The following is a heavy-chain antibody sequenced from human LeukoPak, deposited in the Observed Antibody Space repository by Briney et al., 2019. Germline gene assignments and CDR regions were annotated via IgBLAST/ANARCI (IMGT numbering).Heavy chain of an antibody. CDR3: ATQIDYDFWSGYYGY. D-gene: IGHD3-3*01. Sequence: GGSLRLSCAASGFTFSSYWMLWVRQAPGKGLEGVSAISGSGGSTYYADSVKGRFTISRDNSKNTLYLQMNSLRAEDTAVYYCATQIDYDFWSGYYGYWGQGTLVTVSS. J-gene: IGHJ4*02. V-gene: IGHV3-23*01. CDR1: GFTFSSYW. CDR2: ISGSGGST.